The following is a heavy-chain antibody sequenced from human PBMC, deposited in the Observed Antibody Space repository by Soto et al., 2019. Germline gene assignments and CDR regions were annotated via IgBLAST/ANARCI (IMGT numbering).Heavy chain of an antibody. CDR1: GVSVTNGGYS. V-gene: IGHV4-30-2*01. CDR2: IYLGGDT. J-gene: IGHJ5*02. D-gene: IGHD3-10*01. CDR3: ARSFYGSGTSIRSRNWFDP. Sequence: SETLSLTCAVSGVSVTNGGYSWNWIRQPPGKGLEWIWYIYLGGDTYYNPSLKSRVTISLDRSKNHFSLKLSSVTAADTAIYYCARSFYGSGTSIRSRNWFDPWGQGTLVTVSS.